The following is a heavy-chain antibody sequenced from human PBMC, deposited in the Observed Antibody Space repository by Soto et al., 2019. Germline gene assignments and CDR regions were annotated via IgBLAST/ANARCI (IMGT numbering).Heavy chain of an antibody. Sequence: SVKVSCKASGGTFSSYAISWVRQAPGQGLEWMGGIIPIFGTANYAQKFQGRVTITADKSTSTAYMELSSLRSEDTAVYYCARGEKIAVAGKLSVFDIWGQGTMVTVSS. CDR2: IIPIFGTA. CDR3: ARGEKIAVAGKLSVFDI. V-gene: IGHV1-69*06. J-gene: IGHJ3*02. CDR1: GGTFSSYA. D-gene: IGHD6-19*01.